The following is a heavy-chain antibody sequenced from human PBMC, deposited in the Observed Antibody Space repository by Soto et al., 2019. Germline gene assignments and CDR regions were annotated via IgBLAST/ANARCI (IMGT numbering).Heavy chain of an antibody. D-gene: IGHD5-18*01. V-gene: IGHV4-39*01. CDR1: GGSISSSSYY. Sequence: QLQLQESGPGLVKPSETLSLTCTVSGGSISSSSYYWGCIRQPPGKGLEWIASIDYTGNTFYNPSLTSRVTISVDTSKNQFSLKVTSVTAADTAVYYCARTNKGYGTDSWGQGTLVTVSS. CDR2: IDYTGNT. J-gene: IGHJ4*02. CDR3: ARTNKGYGTDS.